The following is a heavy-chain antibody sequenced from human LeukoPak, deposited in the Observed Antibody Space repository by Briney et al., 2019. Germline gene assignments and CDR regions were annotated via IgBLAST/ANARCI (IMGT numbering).Heavy chain of an antibody. CDR2: INHSGST. Sequence: PSETLSLTCAVYGGSFSGYYWSWIRQPPGKGLEWIGEINHSGSTNYNPSLKSRVTISVDTSKNQFSLKLSSVTAADTAAYYCARGRRYFDWLFPFDYWGQGTLVTVSS. V-gene: IGHV4-34*01. J-gene: IGHJ4*02. D-gene: IGHD3-9*01. CDR3: ARGRRYFDWLFPFDY. CDR1: GGSFSGYY.